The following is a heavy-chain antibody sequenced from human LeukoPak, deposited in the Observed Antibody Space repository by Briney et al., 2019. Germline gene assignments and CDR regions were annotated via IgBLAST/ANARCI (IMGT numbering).Heavy chain of an antibody. CDR3: ARGGDDFWSGYLDYYYMDV. J-gene: IGHJ6*03. V-gene: IGHV1-69*05. Sequence: SVKVSCKASGGTFSSYAISWVRQAPGQGLEWMGGIIPIFGTANYAQKFQGRVTITTDESTSTAYMELSSLRSEDTAVYYCARGGDDFWSGYLDYYYMDVWGKGTTVTVS. CDR1: GGTFSSYA. CDR2: IIPIFGTA. D-gene: IGHD3-3*01.